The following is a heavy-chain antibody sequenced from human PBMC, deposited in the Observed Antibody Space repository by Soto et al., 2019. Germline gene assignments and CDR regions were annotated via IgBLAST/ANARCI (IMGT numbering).Heavy chain of an antibody. CDR2: IYYRGNT. V-gene: IGHV4-39*01. J-gene: IGHJ4*02. Sequence: QLQLQESGPGLVKPSETLSLTCTVSGGSISSSSYYWGWIRQPPGKGLEWIGSIYYRGNTYYNPSLQSRVTISVDTSKNQFSLKLSSVTAADTAVYYCARAGGGYCSGGSCQVDYWGQGTLVTVSS. CDR1: GGSISSSSYY. D-gene: IGHD2-15*01. CDR3: ARAGGGYCSGGSCQVDY.